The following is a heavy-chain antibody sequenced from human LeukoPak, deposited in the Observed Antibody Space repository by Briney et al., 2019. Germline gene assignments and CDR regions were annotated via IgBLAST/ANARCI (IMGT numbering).Heavy chain of an antibody. V-gene: IGHV4-39*01. Sequence: PSETLSLTCTVSGGSISSSSYYWGWIRQPPGKGLEWIGSIYYSGSTYYNPSLKSRVTISVDTSKNQFSLKLSSVTAADTAVYYCARLAEMATIYFDYWGQGTLVTVSS. D-gene: IGHD5-24*01. CDR2: IYYSGST. J-gene: IGHJ4*02. CDR3: ARLAEMATIYFDY. CDR1: GGSISSSSYY.